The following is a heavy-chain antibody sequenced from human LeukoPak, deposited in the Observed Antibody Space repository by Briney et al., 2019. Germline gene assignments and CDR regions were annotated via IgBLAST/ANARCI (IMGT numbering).Heavy chain of an antibody. CDR2: INPNSGGT. D-gene: IGHD5-12*01. CDR1: GYTFTDYY. J-gene: IGHJ3*02. V-gene: IGHV1-2*02. CDR3: ARGGPIAATIFRAFDI. Sequence: GASVKVSCEASGYTFTDYYFHWVRQAPGQGLEWMAWINPNSGGTDYALKFQGRVTMTRDTSISTAYMDLSRLRSDDTAVYYCARGGPIAATIFRAFDIWGQGTMVTVSS.